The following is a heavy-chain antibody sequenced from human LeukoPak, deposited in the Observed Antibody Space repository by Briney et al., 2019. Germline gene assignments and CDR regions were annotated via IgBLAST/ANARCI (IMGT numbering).Heavy chain of an antibody. CDR3: ARDRGYYDILTGLDY. CDR1: GFTFSSYA. D-gene: IGHD3-9*01. Sequence: GGSLRLSCAASGFTFSSYAMSWVRQAPGKGLEWVSAISGSGGSTYYADSVKGRFTISRDNSKNTLYLQMNSLRAEDTAVYYCARDRGYYDILTGLDYWGQGTLVTASS. J-gene: IGHJ4*02. CDR2: ISGSGGST. V-gene: IGHV3-23*01.